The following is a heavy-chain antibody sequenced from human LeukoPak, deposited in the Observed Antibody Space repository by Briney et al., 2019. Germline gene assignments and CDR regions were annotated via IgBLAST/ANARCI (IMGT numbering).Heavy chain of an antibody. Sequence: GGSLRLSCAASGFTFSSFAMSWVRQAPGKGLEWVSPLSGGARSTCYADSVKGRFTISRDNAKNSLYLQMNSLRAEDTAVYYCAREAGAFDIWGQGTMVTVSS. CDR2: LSGGARST. V-gene: IGHV3-23*01. CDR1: GFTFSSFA. J-gene: IGHJ3*02. CDR3: AREAGAFDI.